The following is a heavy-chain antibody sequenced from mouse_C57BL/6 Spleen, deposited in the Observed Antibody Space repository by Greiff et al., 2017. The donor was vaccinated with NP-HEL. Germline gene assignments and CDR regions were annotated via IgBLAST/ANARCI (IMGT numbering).Heavy chain of an antibody. J-gene: IGHJ4*01. CDR3: ARTDYGSSYAMDY. Sequence: EVHLVESGPGLVKPSQSLSLTCSVSGYSITSGYFWNWIRQLPGNKLEWMGYISYDGSNNYNPSLKNRISITRDTSKNQFFLKLNSVTTEDTATDYCARTDYGSSYAMDYWGQGTSVTVSS. CDR1: GYSITSGYF. CDR2: ISYDGSN. D-gene: IGHD1-1*01. V-gene: IGHV3-6*01.